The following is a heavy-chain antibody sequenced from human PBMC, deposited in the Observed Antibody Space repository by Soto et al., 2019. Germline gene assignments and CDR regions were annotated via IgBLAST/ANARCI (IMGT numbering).Heavy chain of an antibody. J-gene: IGHJ4*02. V-gene: IGHV3-30*18. CDR3: AKGGRQWLVTSDFNY. CDR2: VSHDGRNT. Sequence: VQLVESGGGVVQPGRSLRLSCAASGFTFSEYAMHWVRQAPGKGLEWVAVVSHDGRNTHYADSVKGRFTISRDSSKNTVSLEMTSLRAEDTAVYYWAKGGRQWLVTSDFNYWGQGALVTVSS. CDR1: GFTFSEYA. D-gene: IGHD6-19*01.